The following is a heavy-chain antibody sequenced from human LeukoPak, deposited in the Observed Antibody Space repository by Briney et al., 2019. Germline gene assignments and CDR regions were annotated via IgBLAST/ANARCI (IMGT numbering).Heavy chain of an antibody. CDR2: ISSGSTYT. D-gene: IGHD4-23*01. J-gene: IGHJ4*02. Sequence: GGSLRLSCEVSGFTFSDHYMSWIRQAPGKGLEWVSYISSGSTYTNYADSVEGRFTISRGNAKNSLYLQMNSLRAEDTAVYYCARGDYGGDYFDYWGQGTLVTVSS. V-gene: IGHV3-11*05. CDR3: ARGDYGGDYFDY. CDR1: GFTFSDHY.